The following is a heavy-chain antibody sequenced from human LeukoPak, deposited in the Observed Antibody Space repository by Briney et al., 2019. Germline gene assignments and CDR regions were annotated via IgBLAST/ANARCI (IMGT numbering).Heavy chain of an antibody. J-gene: IGHJ4*02. CDR2: IWYDGNNK. Sequence: GGSLRLSCAASGFAFSGYRMHWVRQAPGKGLEWVAVIWYDGNNKYYEDSVKGRFTISRDNSKNTLYLQMNSLRAEDTAVYYCARDCRFGSTTCHDYWGQGTLVTVSS. V-gene: IGHV3-33*01. CDR3: ARDCRFGSTTCHDY. CDR1: GFAFSGYR. D-gene: IGHD2-2*01.